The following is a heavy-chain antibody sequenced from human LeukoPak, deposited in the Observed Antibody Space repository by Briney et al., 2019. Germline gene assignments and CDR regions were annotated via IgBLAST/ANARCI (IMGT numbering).Heavy chain of an antibody. CDR3: ARLTYFGAGSSIFDP. Sequence: GDSLKISCQGSGSTFTNYWIGWVRQTPGRGLELMGIIYPHDSDTNYSPSFQGQVTISADRSINTVYLQWSSLKASDTAMYYCARLTYFGAGSSIFDPWGQGTLVTVSS. V-gene: IGHV5-51*01. J-gene: IGHJ5*02. D-gene: IGHD3-10*01. CDR1: GSTFTNYW. CDR2: IYPHDSDT.